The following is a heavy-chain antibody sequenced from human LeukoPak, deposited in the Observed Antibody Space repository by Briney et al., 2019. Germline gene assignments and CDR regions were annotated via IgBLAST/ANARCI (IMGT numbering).Heavy chain of an antibody. Sequence: ASVKVSCKASGYIFTDYYMHWVRQAPGQELGWMGRINPNSGGTNYAQKFQGRVTMTRDTSISTAYMELSRLRSDDTAVYYCARSLRYSSSWYSLFDYWGQGTLVTVSS. D-gene: IGHD6-13*01. CDR1: GYIFTDYY. CDR3: ARSLRYSSSWYSLFDY. J-gene: IGHJ4*02. CDR2: INPNSGGT. V-gene: IGHV1/OR15-1*04.